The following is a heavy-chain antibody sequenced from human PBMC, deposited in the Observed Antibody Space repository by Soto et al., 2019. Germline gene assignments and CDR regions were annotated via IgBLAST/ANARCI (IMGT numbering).Heavy chain of an antibody. J-gene: IGHJ6*02. CDR1: DDSSSNYK. CDR2: IDSNGGT. Sequence: SETLSLTCTVSDDSSSNYKWSWIRQPPGRRLEWIGYIDSNGGTSYNPSLQSRVTISIDTSTKQFFLKLSSVTAADTAVYYCVRQGFGRLHGLVDCWGQGTTDTGSS. CDR3: VRQGFGRLHGLVDC. V-gene: IGHV4-59*08. D-gene: IGHD3-10*01.